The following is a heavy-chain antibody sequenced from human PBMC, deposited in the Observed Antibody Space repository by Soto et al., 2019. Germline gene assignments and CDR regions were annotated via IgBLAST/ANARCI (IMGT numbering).Heavy chain of an antibody. CDR1: GGSFSGYY. D-gene: IGHD3-3*01. J-gene: IGHJ6*03. Sequence: SETLSLTCAVYGGSFSGYYWSWIRQPPGKGLEWIGEINHSGSTNYNPSLKSRVTISVDTSKNQFSLKLSSVTAADTAVYYCVGRRDYDFWSGTDYYYYMDVWGKGTTVTVSS. CDR3: VGRRDYDFWSGTDYYYYMDV. CDR2: INHSGST. V-gene: IGHV4-34*01.